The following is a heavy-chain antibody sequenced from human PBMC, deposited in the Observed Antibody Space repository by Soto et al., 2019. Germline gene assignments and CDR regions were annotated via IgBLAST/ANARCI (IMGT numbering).Heavy chain of an antibody. CDR2: IFYSGTT. Sequence: SETLSLTCTVSGGSITSNSYYWGWIRQSPGKGLEWIGSIFYSGTTYNNPSLKSRATISVDTSRNTFSLKMTSLTASDTAVYFFATMALAGGEDFFAFWGRGTLGTVSS. CDR1: GGSITSNSYY. CDR3: ATMALAGGEDFFAF. V-gene: IGHV4-39*01. D-gene: IGHD7-27*01. J-gene: IGHJ4*02.